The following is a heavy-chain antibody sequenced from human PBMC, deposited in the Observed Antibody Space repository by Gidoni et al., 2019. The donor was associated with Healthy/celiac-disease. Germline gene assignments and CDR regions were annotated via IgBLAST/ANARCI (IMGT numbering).Heavy chain of an antibody. D-gene: IGHD3-10*01. CDR2: IYSGGST. J-gene: IGHJ5*02. Sequence: EVQLVETGGGLIQPGGSLRLSCAASGFTRSSNYMSWVRQAPGKGLEWVSVIYSGGSTYYTDSVKGRFTISRDNSKNTLYLQMNSLRAEDTAVYYCASRFTMVRGITFDPWGQGTLVTVSS. CDR1: GFTRSSNY. CDR3: ASRFTMVRGITFDP. V-gene: IGHV3-53*02.